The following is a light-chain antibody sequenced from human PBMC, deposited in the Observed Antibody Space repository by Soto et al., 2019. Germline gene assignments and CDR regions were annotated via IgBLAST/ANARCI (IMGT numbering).Light chain of an antibody. CDR3: NSYRSSSTQV. V-gene: IGLV2-14*01. CDR2: DVS. Sequence: QSALTQPASVSGSPGQSITISCTGTSSDVGGYIYVSWYQQYPGKAPKVIIYDVSNRPSGVSNRFSGSKSGNTACLTISGLQAEDEADYYCNSYRSSSTQVFGTGTKLTVL. CDR1: SSDVGGYIY. J-gene: IGLJ1*01.